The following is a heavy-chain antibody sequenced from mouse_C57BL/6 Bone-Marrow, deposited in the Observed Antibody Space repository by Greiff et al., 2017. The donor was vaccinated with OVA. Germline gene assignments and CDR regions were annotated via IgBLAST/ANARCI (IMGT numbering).Heavy chain of an antibody. Sequence: VKLQQPGAELVRPGTSVKLSCKASGYTFTSYWMHWVKQRPGQGLEWIGVIDPSDSYTNYNQKFKGKATLTVDTSSSTAYMQLSSLTSEDSAVYYCARGSTGTNYWGQGTTLTVSS. CDR2: IDPSDSYT. CDR3: ARGSTGTNY. V-gene: IGHV1-59*01. CDR1: GYTFTSYW. D-gene: IGHD4-1*01. J-gene: IGHJ2*01.